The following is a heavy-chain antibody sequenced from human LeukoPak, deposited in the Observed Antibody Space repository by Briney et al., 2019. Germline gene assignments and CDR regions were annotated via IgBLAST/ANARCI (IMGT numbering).Heavy chain of an antibody. CDR1: GGTFSSYA. J-gene: IGHJ3*02. CDR2: IIPILGIA. Sequence: GASVKVSCKASGGTFSSYAISWVRQAPGQGLEWMGRIIPILGIANYAQKFQGRVTITADKSTSTAYMELSSLRSEDTAVYYCARDLDIVVVPAAIALAFDIWGQGTMVAVSS. V-gene: IGHV1-69*04. D-gene: IGHD2-2*02. CDR3: ARDLDIVVVPAAIALAFDI.